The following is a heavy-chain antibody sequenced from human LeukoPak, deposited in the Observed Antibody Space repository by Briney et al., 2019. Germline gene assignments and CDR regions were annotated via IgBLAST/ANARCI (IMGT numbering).Heavy chain of an antibody. D-gene: IGHD3-3*01. CDR3: ARGRSPRMYYDFWSGYYGY. J-gene: IGHJ4*02. CDR1: GGSFSGYY. Sequence: SETLSLTCAVYGGSFSGYYWSWIRQPPGKGLEWIGEINHSGSTNYNPSLKSRATISVDTSKNQFSLKLSSVTAADTAVYYCARGRSPRMYYDFWSGYYGYWGQGTLVTVSS. CDR2: INHSGST. V-gene: IGHV4-34*01.